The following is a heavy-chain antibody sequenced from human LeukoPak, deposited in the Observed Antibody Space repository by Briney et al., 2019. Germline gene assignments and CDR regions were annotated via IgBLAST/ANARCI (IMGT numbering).Heavy chain of an antibody. CDR2: IKPDGSEK. V-gene: IGHV3-7*01. Sequence: GGSLRLSCAASGFTFSDYYMSWIRQAPGKGLEWVANIKPDGSEKNYVDSVKGRFTISRDNAKSSLYLQMNSLRVEDTAVYYCARDPSAGSESWGQGTLVTVSS. CDR3: ARDPSAGSES. J-gene: IGHJ4*02. CDR1: GFTFSDYY. D-gene: IGHD6-25*01.